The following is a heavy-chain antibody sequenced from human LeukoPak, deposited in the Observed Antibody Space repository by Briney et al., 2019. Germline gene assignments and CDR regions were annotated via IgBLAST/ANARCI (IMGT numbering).Heavy chain of an antibody. CDR3: ARDPYSGAYGNTYYYYMDV. D-gene: IGHD1-26*01. CDR2: INPSGGST. CDR1: GYTFTSYY. Sequence: ASVKVSCKASGYTFTSYYMHWVRQAPGQGLEWMGIINPSGGSTSYAQKFQGRVTMTRDMSTSTVYMELSSLRSEDTAVYYCARDPYSGAYGNTYYYYMDVWGKGTRSPSP. J-gene: IGHJ6*03. V-gene: IGHV1-46*01.